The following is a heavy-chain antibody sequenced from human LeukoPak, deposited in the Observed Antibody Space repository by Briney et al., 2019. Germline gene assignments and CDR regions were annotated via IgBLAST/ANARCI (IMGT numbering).Heavy chain of an antibody. CDR1: GASISSGSHH. D-gene: IGHD3-10*01. J-gene: IGHJ5*02. V-gene: IGHV4-61*02. Sequence: SETLSLTCTVSGASISSGSHHWSWIRQPAGKGLEWIGRIYTSGSTNYNPSLKSRVSISVDMSKNQFSLKLSSVTAADTAVYYCARDKGGFLYFGEYDPWGRGTLVTVSS. CDR2: IYTSGST. CDR3: ARDKGGFLYFGEYDP.